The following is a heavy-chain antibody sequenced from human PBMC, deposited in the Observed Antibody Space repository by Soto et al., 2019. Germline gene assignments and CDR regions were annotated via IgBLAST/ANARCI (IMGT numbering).Heavy chain of an antibody. D-gene: IGHD2-15*01. V-gene: IGHV1-18*01. CDR2: ISAYNGNT. CDR1: GYTFTSYG. Sequence: ASVKVSCKASGYTFTSYGISWVRQAPGQGLEWMGWISAYNGNTNYAQKLQGRVTMTTDTSTSTAYMELRSLRSDDTAVYYCASVPGYCCCGSCTHAFDIWGQGTMVTVSS. J-gene: IGHJ3*02. CDR3: ASVPGYCCCGSCTHAFDI.